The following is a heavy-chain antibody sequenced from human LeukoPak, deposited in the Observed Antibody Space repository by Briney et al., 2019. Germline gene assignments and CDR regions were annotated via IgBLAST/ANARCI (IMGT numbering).Heavy chain of an antibody. Sequence: PSETLSLTCTVSGGSISINNYYWAWIRQPPGKGLEWTGSIFQSGHTYYSPSLKSRVTISVDTSNNRFSLSLSAVTAADTAIYYCARDTRTAQGFDYWGQGILVTVSS. V-gene: IGHV4-39*07. CDR2: IFQSGHT. CDR1: GGSISINNYY. CDR3: ARDTRTAQGFDY. J-gene: IGHJ4*02. D-gene: IGHD2-15*01.